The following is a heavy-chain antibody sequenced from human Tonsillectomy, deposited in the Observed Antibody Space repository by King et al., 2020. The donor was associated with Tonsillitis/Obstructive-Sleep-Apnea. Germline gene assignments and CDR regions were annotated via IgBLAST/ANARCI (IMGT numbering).Heavy chain of an antibody. J-gene: IGHJ2*01. D-gene: IGHD4-17*01. V-gene: IGHV3-11*05. Sequence: VQLVESGGGLVKPGGSLRLSCAASGFTFSDYYMSWIRQAPGKGLEGVSYISSSSSYTNYADSVKGRFTISRDNAKNSLYLQMNSLRAEDTAVYYCARKGGTTVTYWYFDLWGRGTLVTVSS. CDR1: GFTFSDYY. CDR3: ARKGGTTVTYWYFDL. CDR2: ISSSSSYT.